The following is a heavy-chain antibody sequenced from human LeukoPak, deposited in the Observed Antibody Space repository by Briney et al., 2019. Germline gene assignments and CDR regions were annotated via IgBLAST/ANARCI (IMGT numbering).Heavy chain of an antibody. CDR1: GFTFRSYG. CDR2: IIRSGSNI. J-gene: IGHJ4*02. V-gene: IGHV3-21*03. D-gene: IGHD2-2*01. Sequence: GGSLRLSCAGAGFTFRSYGMSWGRQAGGKGRGWGSSIIRSGSNIYYADSVKGGFTISRYHATTSLSLQMNILRADDTAVYYCARDFGGYCSSGNCYLVYLDYWGQGTLVTVSS. CDR3: ARDFGGYCSSGNCYLVYLDY.